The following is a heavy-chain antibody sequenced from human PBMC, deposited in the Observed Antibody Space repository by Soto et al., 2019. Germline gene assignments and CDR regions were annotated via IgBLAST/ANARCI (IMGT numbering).Heavy chain of an antibody. D-gene: IGHD6-19*01. Sequence: LRLSCAASGFTFSILAMGWVRQAPGKGLEWVSVIDYTGGTTYYTDSVKGRFIISRDNSKKILYLQMNSLRTEDTAIYYCAKDATRTSGWYYFDYWGRGALVTVSS. CDR3: AKDATRTSGWYYFDY. CDR2: IDYTGGTT. J-gene: IGHJ4*02. V-gene: IGHV3-23*01. CDR1: GFTFSILA.